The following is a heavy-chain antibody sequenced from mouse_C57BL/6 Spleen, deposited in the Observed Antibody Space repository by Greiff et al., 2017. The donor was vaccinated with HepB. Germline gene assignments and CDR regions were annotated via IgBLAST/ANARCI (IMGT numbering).Heavy chain of an antibody. V-gene: IGHV5-17*01. CDR2: ISSGSSTI. CDR1: GFTFSDYG. Sequence: EVMLVESGGGLVKPGGSLKLSCAASGFTFSDYGMHWVRQAPEKGLEWVAYISSGSSTIYYADTVKGRFTISRDNAKNTLFLQMTSLRSEDTAMYYGARPYYGNGYYYAMDYWGQGTSVTVSS. CDR3: ARPYYGNGYYYAMDY. J-gene: IGHJ4*01. D-gene: IGHD2-10*01.